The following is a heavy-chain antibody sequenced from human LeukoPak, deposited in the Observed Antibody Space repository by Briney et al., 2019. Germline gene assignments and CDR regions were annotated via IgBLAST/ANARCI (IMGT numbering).Heavy chain of an antibody. CDR2: INHSGST. J-gene: IGHJ4*02. CDR1: GGSFSGYY. V-gene: IGHV4-34*01. CDR3: ARHQGGQQLAPEVMVIDY. D-gene: IGHD6-13*01. Sequence: PSETLSLTCAVYGGSFSGYYWSWIRQPPGKGLEWIGEINHSGSTNYNPSLKSRVTISVDTSKNQFSLKLSSVTAADTAVYYCARHQGGQQLAPEVMVIDYWGQGTLVTVSS.